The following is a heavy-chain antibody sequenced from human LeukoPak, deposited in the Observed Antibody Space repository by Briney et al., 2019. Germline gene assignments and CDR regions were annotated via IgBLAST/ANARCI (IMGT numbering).Heavy chain of an antibody. CDR3: AQDKGNYDYYGMDV. J-gene: IGHJ6*02. V-gene: IGHV4-31*03. Sequence: SETLSLTCTVSGGSISSGGYYWSWIRQHPGTGLEWIGYIYYSGSTYYNPSLKSRVTISVDTSKNQFSLKLSSVTAADTAVYYCAQDKGNYDYYGMDVWGQGTTVTVSS. CDR2: IYYSGST. D-gene: IGHD6-13*01. CDR1: GGSISSGGYY.